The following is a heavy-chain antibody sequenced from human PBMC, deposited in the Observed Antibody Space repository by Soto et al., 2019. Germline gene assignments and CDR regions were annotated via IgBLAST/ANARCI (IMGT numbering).Heavy chain of an antibody. J-gene: IGHJ6*02. CDR2: ISGSDHST. V-gene: IGHV3-23*01. CDR3: AKILGPNSSSWSTLYYYYGMDV. D-gene: IGHD6-13*01. Sequence: AVGSLRLSCAASGFTFTNYAMTWVRRAPGKGLEWVSAISGSDHSTFYADSVKGRFTISRDNSKNTLYLQMNSLRAEDTAIYYCAKILGPNSSSWSTLYYYYGMDVWGQGTTVTVSS. CDR1: GFTFTNYA.